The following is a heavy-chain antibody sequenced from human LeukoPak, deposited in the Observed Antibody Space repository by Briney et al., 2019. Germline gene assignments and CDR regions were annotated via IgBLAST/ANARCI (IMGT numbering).Heavy chain of an antibody. CDR1: GFTFSSYS. D-gene: IGHD3-22*01. Sequence: GGSLRLSCAASGFTFSSYSMNWVRQAPGKGLEWVSSISSSSSYIYYADSVKGRFTISRDNAKNSLYLQMNSLRAEDTAVYYCARDADNYYDSSGYSDYWGQGTLVTVSS. CDR3: ARDADNYYDSSGYSDY. CDR2: ISSSSSYI. V-gene: IGHV3-21*01. J-gene: IGHJ4*02.